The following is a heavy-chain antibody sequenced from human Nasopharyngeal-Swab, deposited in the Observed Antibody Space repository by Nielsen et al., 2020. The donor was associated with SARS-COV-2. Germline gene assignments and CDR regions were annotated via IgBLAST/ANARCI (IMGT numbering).Heavy chain of an antibody. V-gene: IGHV3-21*01. Sequence: GGSLRLSCAASGFTFSSYSMNWVRQAPGKGLEWVSSISSSSSYIYYADSVKGRFTISRDNAKNSLYLQMNSLRAEDTAVYYCARVEMATITTSYYYYNGMDVWGQGTTVTVSS. CDR2: ISSSSSYI. D-gene: IGHD5-24*01. J-gene: IGHJ6*02. CDR1: GFTFSSYS. CDR3: ARVEMATITTSYYYYNGMDV.